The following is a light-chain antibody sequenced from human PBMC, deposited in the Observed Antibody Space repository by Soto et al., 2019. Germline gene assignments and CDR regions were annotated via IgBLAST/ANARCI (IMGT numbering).Light chain of an antibody. CDR2: DVS. CDR3: SSYTSSSIWV. CDR1: GSDVGGYNY. V-gene: IGLV2-14*01. Sequence: QSVLTQPASVSGSPGQSITISCTGTGSDVGGYNYVSWYQQHPGKAPKLMIYDVSNRPSGVSNRFSGSKSGNTASLTISGLQAEDEADYYCSSYTSSSIWVFGGGTKLTVL. J-gene: IGLJ3*02.